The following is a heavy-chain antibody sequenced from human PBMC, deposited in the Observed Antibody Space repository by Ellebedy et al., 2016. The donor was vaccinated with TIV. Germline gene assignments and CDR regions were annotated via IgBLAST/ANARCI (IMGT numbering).Heavy chain of an antibody. CDR1: GFTFSPYA. V-gene: IGHV3-23*01. CDR3: ARTRSPYWYLDV. D-gene: IGHD1-7*01. Sequence: GESLKISCAASGFTFSPYAMAWVRQAPGKGLEWVSGIVGSGAQKYADSVKGRFTISRDNAKKSLSLRVNNPRDDDTATYYCARTRSPYWYLDVWGRGTVVTVSS. J-gene: IGHJ2*01. CDR2: IVGSGA.